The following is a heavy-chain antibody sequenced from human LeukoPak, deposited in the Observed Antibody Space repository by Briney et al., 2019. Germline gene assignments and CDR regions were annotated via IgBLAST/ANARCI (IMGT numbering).Heavy chain of an antibody. CDR1: GGSIGTYY. CDR2: IYVTGT. Sequence: SETLSLTCTVSGGSIGTYYWSWIRQSPGKGLEWIGYIYVTGTRYNPYLQSRVTISVDRSRNQVFLKMSSVTAADTAVYYCARHTGGGIEDMDVWGKGTKVIVSS. V-gene: IGHV4-59*08. J-gene: IGHJ6*03. D-gene: IGHD3-16*02. CDR3: ARHTGGGIEDMDV.